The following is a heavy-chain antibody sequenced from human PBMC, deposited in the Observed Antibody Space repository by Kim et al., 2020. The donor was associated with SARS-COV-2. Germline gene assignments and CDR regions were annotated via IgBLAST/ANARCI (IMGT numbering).Heavy chain of an antibody. Sequence: SETLSLTCAVSGDSVVSGSYYWSWIRQPPGKGLEWIGYIYYTGSTNYNPSLKSRITISVDTSRNQFSLRLSSVTAADTAVYYCARDDVGIDCWGQGTLVTVSS. CDR3: ARDDVGIDC. V-gene: IGHV4-61*01. CDR2: IYYTGST. CDR1: GDSVVSGSYY. J-gene: IGHJ4*02. D-gene: IGHD7-27*01.